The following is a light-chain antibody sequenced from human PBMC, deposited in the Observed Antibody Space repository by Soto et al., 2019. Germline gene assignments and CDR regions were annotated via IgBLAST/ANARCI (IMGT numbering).Light chain of an antibody. CDR2: DAS. V-gene: IGKV3-11*01. CDR1: QSVSSY. CDR3: QQRSNWPLT. J-gene: IGKJ4*01. Sequence: EIALTQSPATLSLSPGERATLSCRASQSVSSYLAWYQQKPGQAPRLLIYDASNRATGIPARFSGSGSGTDFTLTISSLEPEDFAFYYCQQRSNWPLTFGGGTKVEIK.